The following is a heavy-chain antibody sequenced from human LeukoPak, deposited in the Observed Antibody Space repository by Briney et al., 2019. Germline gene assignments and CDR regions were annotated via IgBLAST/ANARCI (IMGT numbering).Heavy chain of an antibody. V-gene: IGHV3-7*01. D-gene: IGHD1-7*01. Sequence: GGSLRLSCAASGFTFSSYWMSWVRQAPGKGLEWVANIKQDGSEKYYVDSVKGRFTISRDNAKNSLYLQMNSLRAEDTAVYYCARDWRNWNYEDFDYWGQGTLVTVSS. CDR1: GFTFSSYW. CDR2: IKQDGSEK. J-gene: IGHJ4*02. CDR3: ARDWRNWNYEDFDY.